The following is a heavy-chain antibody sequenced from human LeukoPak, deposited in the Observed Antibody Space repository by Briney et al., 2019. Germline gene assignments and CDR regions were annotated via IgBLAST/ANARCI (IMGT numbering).Heavy chain of an antibody. Sequence: GGSLRLSCAASGFTFSSYDMHWVRQATGKGLEWVSAIGTAGDTYYPGSVKGRFTISRDNAKNSLYLQMNSLRAEDTAVYYCARELGYSGYDFGGFDYWGQGTLVTVSS. CDR1: GFTFSSYD. CDR3: ARELGYSGYDFGGFDY. D-gene: IGHD5-12*01. J-gene: IGHJ4*02. V-gene: IGHV3-13*01. CDR2: IGTAGDT.